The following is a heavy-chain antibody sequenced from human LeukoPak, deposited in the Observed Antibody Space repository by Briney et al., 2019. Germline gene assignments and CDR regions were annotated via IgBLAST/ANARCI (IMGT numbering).Heavy chain of an antibody. CDR1: GYTFTSYD. Sequence: ASVKVSCKASGYTFTSYDINWVRQATGQGLEWMGWMNPNSGNTGYAQKFQGRVTMTRNTSISTAYMELSSLRSEDTAVYYCARAKDIAAAGNPPYYFDYWGQGTLVTVSS. V-gene: IGHV1-8*01. J-gene: IGHJ4*02. CDR3: ARAKDIAAAGNPPYYFDY. CDR2: MNPNSGNT. D-gene: IGHD6-13*01.